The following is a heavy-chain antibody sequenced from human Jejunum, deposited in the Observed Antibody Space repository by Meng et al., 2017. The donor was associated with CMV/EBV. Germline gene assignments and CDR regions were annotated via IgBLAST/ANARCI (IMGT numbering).Heavy chain of an antibody. CDR2: IATGDRFGASTR. V-gene: IGHV3-48*03. D-gene: IGHD2-8*01. Sequence: QAPGKGLEWLSSIATGDRFGASTRYCAASVKGRFTISRDDAKSSQYLHMHSLRADDTAVYYCARDRCCHNGVCCATPPPYYYGMGVWGQGTTVTVSS. CDR3: ARDRCCHNGVCCATPPPYYYGMGV. J-gene: IGHJ6*02.